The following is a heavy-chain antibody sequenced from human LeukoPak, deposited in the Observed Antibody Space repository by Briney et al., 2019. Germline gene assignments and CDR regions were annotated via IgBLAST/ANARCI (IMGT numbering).Heavy chain of an antibody. V-gene: IGHV4-59*01. CDR1: GGSINSYY. CDR3: ARETSQKGAHYMDV. D-gene: IGHD3-16*01. J-gene: IGHJ6*03. CDR2: IYYSGST. Sequence: SETLSLTCTVSGGSINSYYWSWIRQPPGKGLEWIGYIYYSGSTNYNPSLKSRVTISVDTSKNQFSLKLSSVTAADTAVYYCARETSQKGAHYMDVWGKGTTVTISS.